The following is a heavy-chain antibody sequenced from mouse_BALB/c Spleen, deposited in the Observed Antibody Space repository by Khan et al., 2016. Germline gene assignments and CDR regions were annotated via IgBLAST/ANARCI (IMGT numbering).Heavy chain of an antibody. CDR1: GFTFSDYY. V-gene: IGHV5-4*02. CDR2: ISDGGSYT. J-gene: IGHJ1*01. Sequence: EVELVESGGGLVKPGGSLKLSCAASGFTFSDYYMYWVRQTPEKRLEWVATISDGGSYTYYPDSVKGRFTISRYNAKNNLYLQMSSLKSEDTAMYYCARDLNWYFDVWGSGTTVTVSS. CDR3: ARDLNWYFDV.